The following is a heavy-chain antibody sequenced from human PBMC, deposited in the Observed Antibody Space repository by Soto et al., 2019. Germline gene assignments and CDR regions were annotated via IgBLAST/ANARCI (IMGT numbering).Heavy chain of an antibody. CDR3: ARGLKGYLHYFDY. CDR2: INAGNGNT. V-gene: IGHV1-3*01. Sequence: QVQLVQSGAEVKKPGASVKVSCKASGYTFTSYAMHWVRQAPGQRLEWMGWINAGNGNTKYSQKFQGRVTITRDTSASTAYMEPSSLRSEDTAVYYCARGLKGYLHYFDYWGQGTLVTVSS. CDR1: GYTFTSYA. J-gene: IGHJ4*02. D-gene: IGHD5-18*01.